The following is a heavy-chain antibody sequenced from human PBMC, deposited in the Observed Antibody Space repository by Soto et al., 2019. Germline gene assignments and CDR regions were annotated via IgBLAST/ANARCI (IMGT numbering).Heavy chain of an antibody. D-gene: IGHD6-6*01. CDR1: GGSISSSSYY. V-gene: IGHV4-39*01. CDR2: IYYSGST. Sequence: QLQLQESGPGLVKPSETLSLTCTVSGGSISSSSYYWGWIRQPPGKGLEWIGSIYYSGSTYYNPSLKSRVTISVETSKNQFSLKLSSVTAADTAVYYCARRGGAARQGFDYWGQGTLVTVSS. CDR3: ARRGGAARQGFDY. J-gene: IGHJ4*02.